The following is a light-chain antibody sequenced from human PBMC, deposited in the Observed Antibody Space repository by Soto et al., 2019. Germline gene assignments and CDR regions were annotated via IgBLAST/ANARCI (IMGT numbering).Light chain of an antibody. CDR3: QQTYSSPPGA. J-gene: IGKJ1*01. CDR2: TAS. Sequence: DIQMTQSPSALSASVGDRVTSTCRASQSIRHYLKWYQQRPGTARKVLIYTASSLQSGAPSRFSGSESGTDFTLSIGRLQPEDFATYYCQQTYSSPPGAFGQGTKVDIK. V-gene: IGKV1-39*01. CDR1: QSIRHY.